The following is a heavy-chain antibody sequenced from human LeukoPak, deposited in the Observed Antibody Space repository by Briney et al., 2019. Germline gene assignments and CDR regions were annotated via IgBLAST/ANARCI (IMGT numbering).Heavy chain of an antibody. D-gene: IGHD3-22*01. CDR2: IYYSGST. CDR3: ARVLYYSDSSGYYYDAFDI. Sequence: KPSETLSLTCTVSGGSISSYYWSWIRQPPGKGLEWIGYIYYSGSTNYNPSLKSRVTISVDTSKNQFSLKLSSVTAADTAVYYCARVLYYSDSSGYYYDAFDIWGQGTMVTVSS. J-gene: IGHJ3*02. CDR1: GGSISSYY. V-gene: IGHV4-59*01.